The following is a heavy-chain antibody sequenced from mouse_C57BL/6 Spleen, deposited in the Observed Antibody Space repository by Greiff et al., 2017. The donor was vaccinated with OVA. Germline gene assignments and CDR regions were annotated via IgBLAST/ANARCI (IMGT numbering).Heavy chain of an antibody. CDR3: ARLGLGYFDY. D-gene: IGHD4-1*01. Sequence: VQLQQSGAALVKPGASVKISCKASGYAFSSYWMNWVKQRPGKGLEWIGQIYPGDGDTNYNGKFKGKATLTADKSSSTAYMQLSSLTSEESAVYFCARLGLGYFDYWGQGTTLTVSS. J-gene: IGHJ2*01. CDR2: IYPGDGDT. CDR1: GYAFSSYW. V-gene: IGHV1-80*01.